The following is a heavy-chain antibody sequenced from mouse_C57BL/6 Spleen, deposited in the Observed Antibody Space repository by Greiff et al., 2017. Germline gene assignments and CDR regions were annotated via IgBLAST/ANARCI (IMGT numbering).Heavy chain of an antibody. V-gene: IGHV1-76*01. CDR3: ARERFITTVVAKYYFDY. Sequence: QVQLQQSGAELVRPGASVKLSCKASGYTFTDYYINWVKQRPGQGLEWIARIYPGSGNTYYNEKFKGKATLTAEKSSSTAYMQLSSLTSEDSAVYFCARERFITTVVAKYYFDYWGQGTTLTVSS. CDR2: IYPGSGNT. CDR1: GYTFTDYY. J-gene: IGHJ2*01. D-gene: IGHD1-1*01.